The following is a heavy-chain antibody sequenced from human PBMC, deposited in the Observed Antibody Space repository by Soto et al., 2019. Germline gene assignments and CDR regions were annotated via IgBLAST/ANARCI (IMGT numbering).Heavy chain of an antibody. V-gene: IGHV3-33*01. D-gene: IGHD5-18*01. J-gene: IGHJ4*02. CDR1: GFTFSSYG. CDR2: IWYDGSNK. CDR3: ARGLGYSYGYDYFDY. Sequence: GGSLRLSCAASGFTFSSYGMHWVRQAPGKGLEWVAVIWYDGSNKYYADSVKGRFTISRDNSKNTLYLQMNSLRAEDTAVYYCARGLGYSYGYDYFDYWGQGTLVTVSS.